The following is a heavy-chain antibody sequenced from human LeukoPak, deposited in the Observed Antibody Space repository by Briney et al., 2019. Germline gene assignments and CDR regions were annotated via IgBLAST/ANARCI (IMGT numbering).Heavy chain of an antibody. CDR2: IYYSGST. CDR3: ARASRRGNYYDSSGLFFDY. CDR1: GGSISSYY. D-gene: IGHD3-22*01. Sequence: SETLSLTCTVSGGSISSYYWSWIRQPPGKGLEWIGYIYYSGSTNYNPSLKSRVTISVDTSKNQFSLKLSSVTAADTAVYYCARASRRGNYYDSSGLFFDYWGQGTLVTVSS. J-gene: IGHJ4*02. V-gene: IGHV4-59*08.